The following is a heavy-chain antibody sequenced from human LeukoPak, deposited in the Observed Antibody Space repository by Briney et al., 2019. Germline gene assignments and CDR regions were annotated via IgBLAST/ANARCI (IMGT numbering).Heavy chain of an antibody. CDR2: ISAYNGNT. CDR3: ARRRGYSDY. Sequence: VRCSLRGCASSLASEGIWWVGLAPGQGLEWMGWISAYNGNTNYAQKLQGRVTMTTDTSTSTAYMELRSLRSDDTAVYYCARRRGYSDYWGQGTLVTVSS. V-gene: IGHV1-18*01. D-gene: IGHD5-18*01. CDR1: ASSLASEG. J-gene: IGHJ4*02.